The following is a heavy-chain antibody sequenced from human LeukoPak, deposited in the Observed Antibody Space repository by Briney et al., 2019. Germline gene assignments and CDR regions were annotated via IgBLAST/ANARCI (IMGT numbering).Heavy chain of an antibody. V-gene: IGHV3-13*01. CDR3: ARGGIYVSGIYEFDY. Sequence: PGGSLRLSCTASGFTFIDYDMHWVRQVIGKGLEWVSAIGIRGDTHYSGSVKGRFTISRENAESSLYLQMNSLRAEDTAVYYCARGGIYVSGIYEFDYWGQGTLVTVSS. CDR1: GFTFIDYD. J-gene: IGHJ4*02. D-gene: IGHD6-19*01. CDR2: IGIRGDT.